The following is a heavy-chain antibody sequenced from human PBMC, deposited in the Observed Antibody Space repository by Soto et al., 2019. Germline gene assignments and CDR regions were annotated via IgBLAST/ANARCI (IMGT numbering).Heavy chain of an antibody. CDR2: ISGSRGST. D-gene: IGHD3-9*01. CDR3: AKDRRGARYFDWLLSSAPFDY. V-gene: IGHV3-23*01. CDR1: GFTFSSYA. Sequence: PGGSLRLSCAAYGFTFSSYAMSWVRQAPGKGLEWVSAISGSRGSTYYADSVKGRFTISRDNSKNTLYLQMNSLRAEDTAVYYCAKDRRGARYFDWLLSSAPFDYWGQGTLVTVSS. J-gene: IGHJ4*02.